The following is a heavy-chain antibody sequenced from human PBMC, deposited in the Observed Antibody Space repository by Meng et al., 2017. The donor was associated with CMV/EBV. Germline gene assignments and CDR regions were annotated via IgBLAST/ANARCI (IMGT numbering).Heavy chain of an antibody. CDR3: ARIAAAGRFDY. D-gene: IGHD6-13*01. J-gene: IGHJ4*02. V-gene: IGHV2-5*02. CDR1: GLSLSTSGVG. Sequence: QFTLKDSGPTLVKPTQTLPLTCTFSGLSLSTSGVGVGWIRQPPGKALEWPALIYWDDDKRYSPSLKSRLTITKDTSKNQVVLTMTNMDPVDTATYYCARIAAAGRFDYWGQGTLVTVSS. CDR2: IYWDDDK.